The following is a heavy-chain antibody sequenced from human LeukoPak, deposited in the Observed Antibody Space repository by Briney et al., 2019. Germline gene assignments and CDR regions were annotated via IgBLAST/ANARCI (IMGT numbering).Heavy chain of an antibody. CDR1: GGSFSGYY. Sequence: SETLSLTCAVYGGSFSGYYWSWIRQPAGKGLEWIGRMSSSGISTYSPSLKSRVTISIDTSRNQFSMNLNPVTAADTAVYYCAKGAGPPWFDPWGQGTLVTVSS. CDR3: AKGAGPPWFDP. CDR2: MSSSGIS. V-gene: IGHV4-59*10. D-gene: IGHD6-19*01. J-gene: IGHJ5*02.